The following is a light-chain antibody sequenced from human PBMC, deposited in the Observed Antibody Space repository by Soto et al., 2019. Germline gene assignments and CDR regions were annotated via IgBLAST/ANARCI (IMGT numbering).Light chain of an antibody. CDR1: QSVLYSSNNKNY. V-gene: IGKV4-1*01. CDR2: WAS. CDR3: QQYYSKET. J-gene: IGKJ1*01. Sequence: DIVMTQSPDSLAVSLGERATINCKPSQSVLYSSNNKNYLAWYQQKPGQPPKMLIYWASTRESGVPDRFSGSGSGTDFTLTISSLQAEDVAVYYCQQYYSKETFGQGTKVEIK.